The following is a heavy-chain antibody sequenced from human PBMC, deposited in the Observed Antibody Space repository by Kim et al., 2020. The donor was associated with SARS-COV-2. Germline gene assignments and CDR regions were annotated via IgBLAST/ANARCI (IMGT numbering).Heavy chain of an antibody. CDR1: GGSISSSAYY. D-gene: IGHD3-3*01. CDR2: FSFPLNT. CDR3: ARHFRGTYIRFLGLHQFAY. Sequence: SETLSLTCTVSGGSISSSAYYWGWIRPPPVHFLVWLIFFSFPLNTYSNPSLKSRVTISVDTSPNQFSLKLSSVTAADTAVYYCARHFRGTYIRFLGLHQFAYWGQGTLVTVSS. J-gene: IGHJ4*02. V-gene: IGHV4-39*01.